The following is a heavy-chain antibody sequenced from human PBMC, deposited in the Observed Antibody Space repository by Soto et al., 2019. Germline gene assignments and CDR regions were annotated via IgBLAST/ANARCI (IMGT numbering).Heavy chain of an antibody. CDR3: ARLAHGYFDY. D-gene: IGHD2-8*01. CDR1: GGSISSYC. J-gene: IGHJ4*02. CDR2: IYYSGST. V-gene: IGHV4-59*08. Sequence: SETLSLTCTVSGGSISSYCWSWIRQPPGKGLEWIGYIYYSGSTNYNPSLKSRVTISVDTSKNQFSLKLRSVTAADTAVYYCARLAHGYFDYWGQGTLVTVSS.